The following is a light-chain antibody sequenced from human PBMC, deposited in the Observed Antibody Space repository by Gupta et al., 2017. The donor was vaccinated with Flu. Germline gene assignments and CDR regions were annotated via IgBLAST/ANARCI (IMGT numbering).Light chain of an antibody. Sequence: QSALTQPASVSGSPGQSITISCTGTSSDVGSYNLVSWYQQHPGKAPKLMIYEGSTRPSGVSNRFSGSKSGNTASLTISGLQAEDEADYYCCSYAGSSTFPWVFGGGTKLTVL. J-gene: IGLJ3*02. CDR1: SSDVGSYNL. V-gene: IGLV2-23*03. CDR2: EGS. CDR3: CSYAGSSTFPWV.